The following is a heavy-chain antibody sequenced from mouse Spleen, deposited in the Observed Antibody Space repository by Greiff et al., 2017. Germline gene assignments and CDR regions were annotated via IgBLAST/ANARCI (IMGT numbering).Heavy chain of an antibody. Sequence: EVKLMESGGDLVKPGGSLKLSCAASGFTFSSYGMSWVRQTPDKRLEWVATISSGGSYTYYPDSVKGRFTISRDNAKNTLYLQMSSLKSEDTAMYYCARQSVEGDYWGQGTTLTVSS. CDR3: ARQSVEGDY. CDR1: GFTFSSYG. CDR2: ISSGGSYT. V-gene: IGHV5-6*01. J-gene: IGHJ2*01. D-gene: IGHD1-1*01.